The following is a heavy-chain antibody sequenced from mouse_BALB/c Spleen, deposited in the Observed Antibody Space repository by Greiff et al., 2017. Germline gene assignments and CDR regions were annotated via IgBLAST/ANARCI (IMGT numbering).Heavy chain of an antibody. Sequence: EVKLQESGPGLVKPSQSLSLTCSVTGYSITSGYYWNWIRQFPGNKLEWMGYISYDGSNNYNPSLKNRISITRDTSKNQFFLKLNSVTTEDTATYYCATDYAMDYWGQGTSVTVSS. CDR3: ATDYAMDY. V-gene: IGHV3-6*02. CDR1: GYSITSGYY. J-gene: IGHJ4*01. CDR2: ISYDGSN.